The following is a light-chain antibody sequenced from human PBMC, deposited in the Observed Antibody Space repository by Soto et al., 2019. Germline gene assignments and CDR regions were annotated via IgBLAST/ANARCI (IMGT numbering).Light chain of an antibody. CDR1: GGSIASTY. V-gene: IGLV6-57*04. CDR3: KSYDSSNPYYV. Sequence: NFMLTQQHSVSESPGKTVTISCTRSGGSIASTYVQWYQQRPGSAPTTVIFEDNQRPSGVPDRFSGSIDSSSNSASLTISGLKTEDEADYYCKSYDSSNPYYVFGTGTKLTVL. J-gene: IGLJ1*01. CDR2: EDN.